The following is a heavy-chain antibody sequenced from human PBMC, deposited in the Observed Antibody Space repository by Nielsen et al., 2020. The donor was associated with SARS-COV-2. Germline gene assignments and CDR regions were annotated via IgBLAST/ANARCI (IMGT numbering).Heavy chain of an antibody. V-gene: IGHV1-8*01. D-gene: IGHD6-13*01. CDR3: ARDRASSSWYDYYYYGMDV. CDR1: VYTFTSYD. J-gene: IGHJ6*02. CDR2: MNPNSGNT. Sequence: ASVQVSCKASVYTFTSYDINWVRQATGQGLEWMGWMNPNSGNTGYAQKFQGRVTMTRNTSISTAYMELSSLRSEDTAVYYCARDRASSSWYDYYYYGMDVWGQGTTVTVSS.